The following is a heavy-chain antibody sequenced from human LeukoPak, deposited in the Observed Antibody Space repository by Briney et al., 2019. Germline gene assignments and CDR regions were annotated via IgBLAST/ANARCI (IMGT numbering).Heavy chain of an antibody. V-gene: IGHV4-59*01. CDR3: VRGPYGASISRWFDP. CDR2: IYYSGDT. D-gene: IGHD4/OR15-4a*01. CDR1: SGSISGYS. Sequence: SETLSFTCTVSSGSISGYSWSWIRQSPGGGLEWIGYIYYSGDTAYNPSLRSRVTMSVDTSKNQFSLQLRSMTTADTAVYYCVRGPYGASISRWFDPWGQGTQVIVSP. J-gene: IGHJ5*02.